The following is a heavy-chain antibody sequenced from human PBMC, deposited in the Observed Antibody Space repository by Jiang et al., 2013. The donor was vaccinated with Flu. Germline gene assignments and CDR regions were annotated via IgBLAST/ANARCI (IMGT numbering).Heavy chain of an antibody. Sequence: KSRVTISQDTSKNQFSLKLSSVTAADTAVYYCARVPAYILHYYFDYWGQGTLVTVSS. D-gene: IGHD3-10*01. V-gene: IGHV4-30-2*04. CDR3: ARVPAYILHYYFDY. J-gene: IGHJ4*02.